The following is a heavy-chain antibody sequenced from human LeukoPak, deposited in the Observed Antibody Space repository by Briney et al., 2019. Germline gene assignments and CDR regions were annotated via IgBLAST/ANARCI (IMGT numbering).Heavy chain of an antibody. D-gene: IGHD3-22*01. J-gene: IGHJ4*02. CDR1: GFTFSTYW. CDR2: IKQDGSAK. Sequence: SGGSLRLSCAASGFTFSTYWMTWVRQAPGKGLEWVANIKQDGSAKYYVDSLRGRFSIPRDNVKNSLFLQMNSLSAEDTAVYYCARCPYDSTGYYSVPSHLDYWGQGTLVTVSS. V-gene: IGHV3-7*01. CDR3: ARCPYDSTGYYSVPSHLDY.